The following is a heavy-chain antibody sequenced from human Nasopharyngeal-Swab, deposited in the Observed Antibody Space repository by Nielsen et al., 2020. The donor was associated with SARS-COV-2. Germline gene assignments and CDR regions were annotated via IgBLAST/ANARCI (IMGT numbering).Heavy chain of an antibody. Sequence: PGKGLEWIGSIYYSGSTYYNPSLKSRVTISVDTSKNQFSLKLSSATAADTAVYYCARQETGGYQYYFDYWGQGTLVTVSS. CDR2: IYYSGST. D-gene: IGHD5-12*01. V-gene: IGHV4-39*01. J-gene: IGHJ4*02. CDR3: ARQETGGYQYYFDY.